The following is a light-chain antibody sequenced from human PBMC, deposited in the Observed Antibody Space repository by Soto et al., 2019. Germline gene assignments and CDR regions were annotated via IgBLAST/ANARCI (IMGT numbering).Light chain of an antibody. V-gene: IGKV3-11*01. CDR1: QSVSSN. CDR2: DAS. CDR3: QQRSSWPLT. Sequence: EIVMTQSPATLSVSPGERATLSCRASQSVSSNLAWYQQKPGQAPRLLIYDASNRATGIPARFSGSGSGTDFTLTISSLEPEDFAFYYCQQRSSWPLTFGGGTKVDNK. J-gene: IGKJ4*01.